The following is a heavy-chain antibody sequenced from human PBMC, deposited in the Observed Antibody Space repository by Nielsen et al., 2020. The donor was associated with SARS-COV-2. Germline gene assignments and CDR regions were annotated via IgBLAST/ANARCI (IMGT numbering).Heavy chain of an antibody. CDR1: GGSISSYY. CDR2: IYYSGST. CDR3: ARDSMATADYYYYGMDV. J-gene: IGHJ6*02. Sequence: LSCTVSGGSISSYYWSWIRQPPGKGLEWIGYIYYSGSTNYNPSLKSRVTISVDTSKNQFSLKLSSVTAADTAVYYCARDSMATADYYYYGMDVWGQGTAVTVSS. D-gene: IGHD5-24*01. V-gene: IGHV4-59*01.